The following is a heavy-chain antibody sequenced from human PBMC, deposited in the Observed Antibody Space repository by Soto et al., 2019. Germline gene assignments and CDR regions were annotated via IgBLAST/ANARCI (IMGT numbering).Heavy chain of an antibody. CDR1: GFTFSSYA. V-gene: IGHV3-23*01. CDR3: AKQLYDFWSGYYPNAFDI. J-gene: IGHJ3*02. Sequence: GGSLRLSCAASGFTFSSYAMSWVRQAPGKGLEWVSAISGSGGSTYYADSVKGRFTISRDNSKNTLYLQMNSLRAEDTAVYYCAKQLYDFWSGYYPNAFDIWGQGTMVTVSS. CDR2: ISGSGGST. D-gene: IGHD3-3*01.